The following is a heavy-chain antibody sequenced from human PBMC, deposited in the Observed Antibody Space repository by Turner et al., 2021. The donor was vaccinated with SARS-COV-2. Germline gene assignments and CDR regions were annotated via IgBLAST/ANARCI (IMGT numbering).Heavy chain of an antibody. CDR3: ARHQGSTSGYDHGMNV. V-gene: IGHV4-59*08. CDR2: FYKIGSI. Sequence: VQLQESGPGLVRPSETLSVTCTVTGGAISSTSWSWIRQPPGRGLEWIGYFYKIGSIDYNPTLRSRVTISVDTSKNQLSLNLISMTAADTAVYYCARHQGSTSGYDHGMNVWGQGTAVIVSS. J-gene: IGHJ6*02. D-gene: IGHD1-1*01. CDR1: GGAISSTS.